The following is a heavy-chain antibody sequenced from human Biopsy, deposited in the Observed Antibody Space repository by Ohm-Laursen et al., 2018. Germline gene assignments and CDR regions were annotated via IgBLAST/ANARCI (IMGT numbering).Heavy chain of an antibody. Sequence: SLRLSCTASVFSVISYDMNWVRQAPGKGLEWISYISETSIHIYDADSVRGRFTVARDIAKNSLYLQLNSLRVEDTAVYYCARDSSRRAREGGMDVWGQGTTVTVSS. D-gene: IGHD6-6*01. CDR1: VFSVISYD. CDR2: ISETSIHI. J-gene: IGHJ6*02. V-gene: IGHV3-21*01. CDR3: ARDSSRRAREGGMDV.